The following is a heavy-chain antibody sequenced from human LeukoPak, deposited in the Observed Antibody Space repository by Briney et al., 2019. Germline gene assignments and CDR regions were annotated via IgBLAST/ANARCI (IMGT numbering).Heavy chain of an antibody. J-gene: IGHJ4*02. D-gene: IGHD6-13*01. CDR1: GGTFSSYA. Sequence: SVKVSCKASGGTFSSYAISWVRQAPGQGLEWIGGIIPIFGTANYAQKFQDRVTITADESTSTAYMELSSLRSEDTAVYYCARNIAAGTTYFDYWGQGTLVTVSS. CDR3: ARNIAAGTTYFDY. CDR2: IIPIFGTA. V-gene: IGHV1-69*13.